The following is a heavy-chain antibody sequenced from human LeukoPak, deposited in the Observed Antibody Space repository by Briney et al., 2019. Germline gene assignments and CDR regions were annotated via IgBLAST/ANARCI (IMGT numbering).Heavy chain of an antibody. D-gene: IGHD2-2*01. CDR1: GFTFSSYA. CDR3: ARDRDIVVVPAALSGWFDP. V-gene: IGHV3-30-3*01. CDR2: ISYDGSNK. Sequence: GRSLRLSCAASGFTFSSYAMHWVRQAPGKGLEWVAVISYDGSNKYYADSVKGRLTISRDNSKNTLYLQMNSLRAEDTAVYYCARDRDIVVVPAALSGWFDPWGQGTLVTVSS. J-gene: IGHJ5*02.